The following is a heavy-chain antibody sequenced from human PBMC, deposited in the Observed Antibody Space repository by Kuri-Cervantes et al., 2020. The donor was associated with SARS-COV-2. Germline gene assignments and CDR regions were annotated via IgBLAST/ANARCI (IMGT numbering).Heavy chain of an antibody. CDR3: ARETYEPLGTIFGVPGVPYFDY. V-gene: IGHV1-18*01. J-gene: IGHJ4*02. D-gene: IGHD3-3*01. Sequence: ASVKVSCKASGYTFTSYGISWVRQAPGQGLEWMGWISAYNGNTNYAQKLQGRVTMTTDTSTSTAYMELRSLRSDDTAVYYCARETYEPLGTIFGVPGVPYFDYWGQGTLVTVSS. CDR2: ISAYNGNT. CDR1: GYTFTSYG.